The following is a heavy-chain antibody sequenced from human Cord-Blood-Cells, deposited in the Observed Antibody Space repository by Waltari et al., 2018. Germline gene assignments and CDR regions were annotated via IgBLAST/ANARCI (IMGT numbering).Heavy chain of an antibody. V-gene: IGHV1-24*01. CDR1: GYTLTELS. J-gene: IGHJ3*02. CDR2: FDPEDGET. D-gene: IGHD3-22*01. Sequence: QVQLVQSGAEVKKPGASVKVSCKVSGYTLTELSMHWVRQAPGKGLEWMGGFDPEDGETIYAQKFQGRVTMTEDKSTDTAYMELSSLRSEDTAVYYCATGLNRYYDSSGYPDAFDIWGQGTMVTVSS. CDR3: ATGLNRYYDSSGYPDAFDI.